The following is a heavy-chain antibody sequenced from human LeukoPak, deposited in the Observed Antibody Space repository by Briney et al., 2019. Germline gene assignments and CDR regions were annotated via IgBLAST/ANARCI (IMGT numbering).Heavy chain of an antibody. CDR3: ASAAGEQWLVPSY. D-gene: IGHD6-19*01. CDR1: GFTVSSNY. Sequence: PGGSLRLSCAASGFTVSSNYMSWVRQAPGKGLEWVSVIYSGGSTYYADSVKGRFTISRDNSKNTLYLQMNSLRAEDTAVYYCASAAGEQWLVPSYWGQGTLVTVSS. V-gene: IGHV3-53*01. CDR2: IYSGGST. J-gene: IGHJ4*02.